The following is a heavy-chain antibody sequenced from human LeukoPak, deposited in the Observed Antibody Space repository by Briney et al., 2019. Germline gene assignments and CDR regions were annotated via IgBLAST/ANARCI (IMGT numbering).Heavy chain of an antibody. D-gene: IGHD2-2*01. CDR3: ARDQGYCSSTSCWSWFDP. CDR1: GFTFSSHA. V-gene: IGHV3-30*04. CDR2: ISYDGSNK. Sequence: PGRSLRLSCAASGFTFSSHAMHWVRQAPGKGLVWVAVISYDGSNKYYADSVKGRFTISRDNSKNTLYLQMNSLRAEDTAVYYCARDQGYCSSTSCWSWFDPWGQGTLVTVSS. J-gene: IGHJ5*02.